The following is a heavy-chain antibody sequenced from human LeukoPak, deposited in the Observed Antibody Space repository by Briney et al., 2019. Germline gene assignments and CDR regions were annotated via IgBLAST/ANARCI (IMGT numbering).Heavy chain of an antibody. Sequence: PSETLSLTCTVSGGSISSYYWSWIRQPPGKGLEWIGYIYYSGSTNYNPSLKGRVTISVDTSKNQFSLKLSSVTAADTAVYYCAVQRRRGYDSSGYYYGGDAFDIWGQGTMVTVSS. J-gene: IGHJ3*02. CDR2: IYYSGST. V-gene: IGHV4-59*01. CDR3: AVQRRRGYDSSGYYYGGDAFDI. D-gene: IGHD3-22*01. CDR1: GGSISSYY.